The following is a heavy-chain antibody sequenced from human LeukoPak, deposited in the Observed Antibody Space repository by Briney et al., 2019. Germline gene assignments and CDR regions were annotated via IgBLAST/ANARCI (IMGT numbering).Heavy chain of an antibody. V-gene: IGHV4-30-4*01. Sequence: SETLSLTCTVSGGSISSGDYYWSWIRQPPGKGLEWVGYIYYSGSTYYNPSLKSRVTISVDTSKNQFSLKLSSVTAADTAVYYCARDDSSGYYFMSSWGQGTLVTVSS. D-gene: IGHD3-22*01. CDR1: GGSISSGDYY. CDR3: ARDDSSGYYFMSS. CDR2: IYYSGST. J-gene: IGHJ5*02.